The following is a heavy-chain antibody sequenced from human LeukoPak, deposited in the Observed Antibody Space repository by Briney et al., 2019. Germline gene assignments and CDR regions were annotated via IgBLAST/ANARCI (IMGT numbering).Heavy chain of an antibody. V-gene: IGHV3-43*01. J-gene: IGHJ4*02. Sequence: PGGSLRLSCAASGFTFDDYTMHWVRQAPGKGLEWVSLISWDGCSTYYADSVKGRFTISRDNSKNSLYLQMNSLRTEDTALYYCAKGRYCSSTSCPNYFDYWGQGTLVTVSS. CDR2: ISWDGCST. CDR1: GFTFDDYT. D-gene: IGHD2-2*01. CDR3: AKGRYCSSTSCPNYFDY.